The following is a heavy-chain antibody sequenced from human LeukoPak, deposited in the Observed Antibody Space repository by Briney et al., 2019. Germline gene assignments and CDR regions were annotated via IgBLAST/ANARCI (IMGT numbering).Heavy chain of an antibody. CDR2: IYHIGNM. V-gene: IGHV4-39*07. CDR3: ARDPLRWRHAFDI. CDR1: GGSISSDDYY. J-gene: IGHJ3*02. D-gene: IGHD4-23*01. Sequence: SETLSLTCNVSGGSISSDDYYWVWIRQPPGEGLEWIGTIYHIGNMYYNPSLRSRVTMSVDTSKNQFSLKLSSVTAADTAVYYCARDPLRWRHAFDIWGQGTMVIVSS.